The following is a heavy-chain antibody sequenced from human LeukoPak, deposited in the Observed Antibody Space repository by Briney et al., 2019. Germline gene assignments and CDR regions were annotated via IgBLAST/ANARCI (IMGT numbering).Heavy chain of an antibody. CDR2: IYYSGST. Sequence: PSETLSLTCTVSGGSISSSSYYWGWIRQPPGKGLEWIGSIYYSGSTYYNPSLKSRVTISVDTSKNQFSLKLSSVTAADTAVYYCARVYDFWSHDAFDIWGQGTMVTVSS. D-gene: IGHD3-3*01. CDR1: GGSISSSSYY. CDR3: ARVYDFWSHDAFDI. V-gene: IGHV4-39*01. J-gene: IGHJ3*02.